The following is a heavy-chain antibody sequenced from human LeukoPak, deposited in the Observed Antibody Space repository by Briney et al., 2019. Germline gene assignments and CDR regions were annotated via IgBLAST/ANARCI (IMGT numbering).Heavy chain of an antibody. Sequence: PSETLSLTCTVSGGSISSSSYYWGWIRQPPGKGLEWIGSIYYSGSTYYNPPLKSRVTISVDTSKNQFSLKLSSVTAADTAVYYCARTGYSSGWRTDAFDIWGQGTMVTVSS. D-gene: IGHD6-19*01. CDR3: ARTGYSSGWRTDAFDI. J-gene: IGHJ3*02. CDR2: IYYSGST. CDR1: GGSISSSSYY. V-gene: IGHV4-39*07.